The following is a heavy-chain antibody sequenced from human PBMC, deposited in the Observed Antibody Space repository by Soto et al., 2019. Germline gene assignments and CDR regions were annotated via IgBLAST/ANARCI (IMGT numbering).Heavy chain of an antibody. CDR2: ISGTAVST. D-gene: IGHD1-1*01. CDR1: GFTFSKYA. V-gene: IGHV3-23*01. J-gene: IGHJ4*01. Sequence: EVVLLESGGGLAQPGGSLRLSCVASGFTFSKYAMNWVRHAPGKGLEWVATISGTAVSTDYADSVKGRFTISRDNSKNTVSLQMDNLRVEDTATYFCVNWNDEDVDWGQGTLVAVSS. CDR3: VNWNDEDVD.